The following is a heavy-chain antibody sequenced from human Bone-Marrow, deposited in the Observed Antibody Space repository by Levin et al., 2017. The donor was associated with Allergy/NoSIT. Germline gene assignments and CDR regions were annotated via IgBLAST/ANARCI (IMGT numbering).Heavy chain of an antibody. CDR3: AKGLEGYDYWSANDAFDI. Sequence: GESLKISCAASGFSFSSYGMHWVRQAPGKGLEWVAVISYDGYNKYYVDSVKGRFTISRDNSKNTLYLQMNSLRGDDTAVYYCAKGLEGYDYWSANDAFDIWGQGTMVTVSS. D-gene: IGHD3-3*01. J-gene: IGHJ3*02. V-gene: IGHV3-30*18. CDR1: GFSFSSYG. CDR2: ISYDGYNK.